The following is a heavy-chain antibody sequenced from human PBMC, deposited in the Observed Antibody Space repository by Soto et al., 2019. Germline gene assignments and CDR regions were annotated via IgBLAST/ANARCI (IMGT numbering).Heavy chain of an antibody. V-gene: IGHV3-23*01. D-gene: IGHD1-26*01. CDR2: VRSDGDTT. J-gene: IGHJ4*02. CDR1: GFTFSRYG. Sequence: EVQVLESGGGLVQPGGSLRLSCAASGFTFSRYGMNWVRQAPGKGLEWVSGVRSDGDTTYNADSVKGRFTVSRDKFKNTVDLQMNSLGVEDTAVYYCAKGKGVGATPDGANCWGQGTLVTVSS. CDR3: AKGKGVGATPDGANC.